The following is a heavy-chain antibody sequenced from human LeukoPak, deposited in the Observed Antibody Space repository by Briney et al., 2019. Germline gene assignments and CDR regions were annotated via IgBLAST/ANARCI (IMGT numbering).Heavy chain of an antibody. CDR3: ARGRITIFACDM. CDR2: IYYSGST. V-gene: IGHV4-30-4*01. CDR1: GGSISSGDYY. D-gene: IGHD3-9*01. J-gene: IGHJ3*02. Sequence: PSETLSLTCTVSGGSISSGDYYWRWIRQPPGKGLEWIVYIYYSGSTYYNPSLTSRLTISVETSNNQFSRKLSSVTAADTAVYYCARGRITIFACDMGGEGTMVTVPS.